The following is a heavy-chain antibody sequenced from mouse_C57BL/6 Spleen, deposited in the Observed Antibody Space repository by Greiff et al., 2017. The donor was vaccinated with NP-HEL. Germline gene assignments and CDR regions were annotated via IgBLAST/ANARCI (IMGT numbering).Heavy chain of an antibody. D-gene: IGHD2-3*01. V-gene: IGHV1-19*01. CDR1: GYTFTDYY. Sequence: EVQLQQSGPVLVKPGASVKMSCKASGYTFTDYYMNWVKQSHGKSLEWIGVINPYNGGTSYNQKFKGKATLTVDKSSSTAYMELNSLTSEDSAVYYCARDGMVKGYFDYWGQGTTLTVSS. CDR3: ARDGMVKGYFDY. CDR2: INPYNGGT. J-gene: IGHJ2*01.